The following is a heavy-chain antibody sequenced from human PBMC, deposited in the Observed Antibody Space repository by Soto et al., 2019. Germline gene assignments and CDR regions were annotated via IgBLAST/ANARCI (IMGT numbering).Heavy chain of an antibody. J-gene: IGHJ4*02. CDR2: IKSKTDGGTT. Sequence: GGSLRLSCAASGFTFSNAWMSWVRQAPGKGLEWVGRIKSKTDGGTTDYAAPMKGRFTISRDDSKNTLYLQMNSLKTEDTAVYYCAQAHYYDILTGYYTDYWGQGTLVTVPQ. CDR3: AQAHYYDILTGYYTDY. CDR1: GFTFSNAW. D-gene: IGHD3-9*01. V-gene: IGHV3-15*01.